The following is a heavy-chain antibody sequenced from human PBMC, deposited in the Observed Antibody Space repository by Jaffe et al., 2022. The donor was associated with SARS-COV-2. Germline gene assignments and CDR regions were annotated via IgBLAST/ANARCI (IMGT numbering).Heavy chain of an antibody. CDR3: TRVMSEHISGWYEPFDY. J-gene: IGHJ4*02. CDR2: MSYDGTKK. V-gene: IGHV3-30*04. Sequence: QVQMVESGGGVVQPGRSLRLSCAASGFSFSTYVMHWVRQAPGKGLEWVAVMSYDGTKKYYADSVKGRFTISRDNAKNTLYLQMNSLRVEDTAVYYCTRVMSEHISGWYEPFDYWGQGTLVTVSS. D-gene: IGHD6-19*01. CDR1: GFSFSTYV.